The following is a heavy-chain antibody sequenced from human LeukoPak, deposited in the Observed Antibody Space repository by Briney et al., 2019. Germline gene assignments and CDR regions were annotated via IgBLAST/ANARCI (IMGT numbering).Heavy chain of an antibody. CDR1: GFTFRSYE. J-gene: IGHJ4*02. V-gene: IGHV3-48*03. CDR2: ISSSGSTM. D-gene: IGHD4-11*01. Sequence: GGSLRLSCVGSGFTFRSYEMNWVRQAPGKGLEWVSYISSSGSTMYYADSVKGRFTISRDNAKNSLYLQMNSLRAEDTAVYYGASEWRLQYDYWGQGTLVTVSS. CDR3: ASEWRLQYDY.